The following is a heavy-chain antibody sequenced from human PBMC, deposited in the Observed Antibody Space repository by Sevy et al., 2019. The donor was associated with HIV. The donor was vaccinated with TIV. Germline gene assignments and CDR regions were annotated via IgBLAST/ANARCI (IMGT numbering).Heavy chain of an antibody. CDR3: ASGAYYYASRTENFDY. D-gene: IGHD3-10*01. CDR2: ISYDGSNK. Sequence: GGSLRLSCAASGFTFSSYGMHWVRQAPGKGLEWVAVISYDGSNKYYAHSVKGRFTISRDNSKNTLYLQMNSLRAEDTAVYYCASGAYYYASRTENFDYWGQGTLVTVSS. V-gene: IGHV3-30*03. CDR1: GFTFSSYG. J-gene: IGHJ4*02.